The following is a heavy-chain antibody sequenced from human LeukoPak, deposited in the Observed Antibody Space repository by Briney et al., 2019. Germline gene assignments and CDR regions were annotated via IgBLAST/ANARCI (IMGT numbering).Heavy chain of an antibody. CDR2: IYSSGST. D-gene: IGHD1-1*01. CDR1: GVSISSGTNY. CDR3: AWNHYMDV. V-gene: IGHV4-61*02. Sequence: PSETLCLTCTVSGVSISSGTNYWSWIRQPAGKGPEWIGRIYSSGSTNYNPSLKSRVTMSLDTSKNQFSLTLSSVTAADTAIYFCAWNHYMDVWGKGTAVTISS. J-gene: IGHJ6*03.